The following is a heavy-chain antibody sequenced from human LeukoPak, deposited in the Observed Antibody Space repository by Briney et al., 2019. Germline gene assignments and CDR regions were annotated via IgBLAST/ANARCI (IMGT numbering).Heavy chain of an antibody. J-gene: IGHJ5*02. V-gene: IGHV1-2*02. D-gene: IGHD3-3*01. Sequence: ASVKLSCNASGGIFRNYAISWARQAPGQGLEWMGWINPNSGGTNYAQKFQGRVTMTRDTSISTAYMELSRLRSDVTAVYYGARGTTIFGVVIIRFDPWGQGTLVTVSS. CDR3: ARGTTIFGVVIIRFDP. CDR1: GGIFRNYA. CDR2: INPNSGGT.